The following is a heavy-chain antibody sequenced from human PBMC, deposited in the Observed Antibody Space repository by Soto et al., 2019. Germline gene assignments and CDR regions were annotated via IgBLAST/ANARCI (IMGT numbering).Heavy chain of an antibody. D-gene: IGHD3-22*01. Sequence: QVQLQQWGAGLLKPSETLSLTCAVYGGSFSGYYWSWIRQPPGKGLEWIGEINHSGSTNYNPSLKSRVTISVDTSKNQFSLKLSSVTAADTAVYYCARGPPYYYDSSGYPETPDVNWFDPWGQGTLVTVSS. V-gene: IGHV4-34*01. CDR2: INHSGST. CDR3: ARGPPYYYDSSGYPETPDVNWFDP. CDR1: GGSFSGYY. J-gene: IGHJ5*02.